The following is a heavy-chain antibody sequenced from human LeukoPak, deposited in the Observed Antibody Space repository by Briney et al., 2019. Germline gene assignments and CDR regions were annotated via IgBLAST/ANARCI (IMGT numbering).Heavy chain of an antibody. CDR2: IFPSSDEI. CDR1: GFTFTSTW. J-gene: IGHJ4*02. Sequence: GGSLRLSCAASGFTFTSTWMIWVRQAPGKGLEWVSSIFPSSDEIHYADSVKGRFTISRDNSRSTLSLQMDSLRAEDTATYYCATYRQIQVPFEFWGQGTLVTVSS. V-gene: IGHV3-21*04. CDR3: ATYRQIQVPFEF. D-gene: IGHD5-18*01.